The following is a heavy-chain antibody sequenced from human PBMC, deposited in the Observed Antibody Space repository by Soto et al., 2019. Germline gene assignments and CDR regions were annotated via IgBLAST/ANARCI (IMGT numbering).Heavy chain of an antibody. D-gene: IGHD2-15*01. CDR1: GGSFSGYY. CDR3: AREDGGSGYPHTFYYYYYYMDV. V-gene: IGHV4-34*01. Sequence: PSETLSLTCAVYGGSFSGYYWSWIRQPPGKGLEWIGEINHSGSTNYNPSLKSRVTISVDTSKNQFSLKLSSVTAADTAVYYCAREDGGSGYPHTFYYYYYYMDVWGKGTTVTVSS. CDR2: INHSGST. J-gene: IGHJ6*03.